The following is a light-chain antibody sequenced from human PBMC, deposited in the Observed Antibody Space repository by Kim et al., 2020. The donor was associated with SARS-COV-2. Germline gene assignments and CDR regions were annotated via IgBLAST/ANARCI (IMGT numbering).Light chain of an antibody. CDR1: QSISNR. V-gene: IGKV1-5*03. CDR2: KAT. J-gene: IGKJ1*01. Sequence: DIQMTQSPPTLSASVGDRVTITCRASQSISNRLAWYQQKPGKASKLLIYKATSLQSGVPSRFSGSGSGTEFTLTISSLQADDSATYHCQQYNDYFRTFGQGTKVDIK. CDR3: QQYNDYFRT.